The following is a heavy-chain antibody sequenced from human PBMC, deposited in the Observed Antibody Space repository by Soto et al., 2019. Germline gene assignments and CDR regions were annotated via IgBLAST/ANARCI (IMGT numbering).Heavy chain of an antibody. D-gene: IGHD2-15*01. CDR2: ISGSGGST. CDR1: GFTFSIYS. J-gene: IGHJ4*02. V-gene: IGHV3-23*01. Sequence: PGGSLRLSCAASGFTFSIYSMSWVRQAPGKGLEWVSAISGSGGSTYYADSVKGRFTISRDNSKNTLYLQMNSLRAEDTAVYYCAKDYIVVVLAAPVRVFDYWGQGTLVTVSS. CDR3: AKDYIVVVLAAPVRVFDY.